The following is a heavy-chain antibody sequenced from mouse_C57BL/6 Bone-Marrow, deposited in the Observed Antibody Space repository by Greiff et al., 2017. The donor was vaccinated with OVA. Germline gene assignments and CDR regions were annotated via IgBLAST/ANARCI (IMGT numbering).Heavy chain of an antibody. V-gene: IGHV14-4*01. Sequence: EVQLQQSGAELVRPGASVKLSCTASGFNIKDDYMHWVKQRPEQGLAWIGWIDPENGDTEYASKFQGKATIAADTSSNSAYLQLSSLTSEDTAIYYSTTMVTYYLDYWGEGTTLTVSS. J-gene: IGHJ2*01. CDR2: IDPENGDT. CDR3: TTMVTYYLDY. D-gene: IGHD2-2*01. CDR1: GFNIKDDY.